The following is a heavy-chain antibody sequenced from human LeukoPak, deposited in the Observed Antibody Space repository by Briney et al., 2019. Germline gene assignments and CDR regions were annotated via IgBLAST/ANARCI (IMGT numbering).Heavy chain of an antibody. J-gene: IGHJ4*02. CDR1: GASISSSSYY. Sequence: SETLSLTCAVSGASISSSSYYWGWIRQPPGKGLEWIGTIYYSGTYYNPSLKSRVTISVDTSKNQFSLKLSSVTAADTAVYYCARSFAYWGQGTLVTVSS. CDR2: IYYSGT. CDR3: ARSFAY. V-gene: IGHV4-39*07.